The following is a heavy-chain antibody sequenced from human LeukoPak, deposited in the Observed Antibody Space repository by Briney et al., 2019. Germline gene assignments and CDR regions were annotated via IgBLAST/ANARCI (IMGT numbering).Heavy chain of an antibody. D-gene: IGHD2-15*01. Sequence: SETLSLTCTVSGGSISSGGYYWSWIRQPPGKGLEWIGYIYHSGSTYYNPSLKSRVTIPVDRSKNQFSLKLSSVTAADTAVYYCARSLLPVDAFDIWGQGTMVTVSS. CDR2: IYHSGST. V-gene: IGHV4-30-2*01. J-gene: IGHJ3*02. CDR3: ARSLLPVDAFDI. CDR1: GGSISSGGYY.